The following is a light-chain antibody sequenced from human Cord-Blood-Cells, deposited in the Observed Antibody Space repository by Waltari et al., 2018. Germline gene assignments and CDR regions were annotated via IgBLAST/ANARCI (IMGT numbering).Light chain of an antibody. CDR3: QQCYSTPLT. Sequence: DIQMTQSPSSLSASLGDRVITTWRASQSFGSYLNWYQQKPGKAPKRLIYAASSLQSEVPSRFSGSGSGTDFTLTISSLQPEDFATYYCQQCYSTPLTVGGGSEVEIK. J-gene: IGKJ4*01. V-gene: IGKV1-39*01. CDR2: AAS. CDR1: QSFGSY.